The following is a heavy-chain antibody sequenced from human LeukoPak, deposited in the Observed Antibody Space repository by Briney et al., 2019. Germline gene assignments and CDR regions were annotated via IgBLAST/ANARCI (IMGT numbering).Heavy chain of an antibody. D-gene: IGHD6-19*01. J-gene: IGHJ4*02. CDR1: GFTSSRFA. Sequence: PGGSLRLSCAASGFTSSRFAMHWVRQAPGKGLEWVAVISYDGSNKYYADSVKGRFTISRDNSKNTLNLQMNSLKPEDTAVYYCARDWEQWLVTYYFEYWGQGTLVTVSS. CDR2: ISYDGSNK. V-gene: IGHV3-30*04. CDR3: ARDWEQWLVTYYFEY.